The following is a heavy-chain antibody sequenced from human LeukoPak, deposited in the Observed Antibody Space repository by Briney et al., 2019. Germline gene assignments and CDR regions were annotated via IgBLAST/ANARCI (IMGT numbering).Heavy chain of an antibody. J-gene: IGHJ4*02. CDR3: ARGRDARIKVAVADTPLTNFDY. V-gene: IGHV1-18*01. CDR1: GYTFSSHD. CDR2: ISSYNGNT. D-gene: IGHD6-19*01. Sequence: GASVKVSCKASGYTFSSHDINWVRQAPGQGLEWMGWISSYNGNTNYAQKLQDRVTMTTDTSTSTAYMELRSLRSDDTAVCFCARGRDARIKVAVADTPLTNFDYWGQGTLVTVSS.